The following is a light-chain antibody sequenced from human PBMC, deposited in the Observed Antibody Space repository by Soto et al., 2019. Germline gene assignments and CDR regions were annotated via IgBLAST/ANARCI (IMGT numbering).Light chain of an antibody. Sequence: EIVLTQSPATLSLSPGESATLSCRASQSVSGSLAWYQQKPGQPPRLLIYNTSKRAPSIPARFSGSGTGTDFTLTISSLEPEDFGVYYCQQRGTWPLTFGPGNKVCIK. CDR1: QSVSGS. CDR3: QQRGTWPLT. V-gene: IGKV3-11*01. CDR2: NTS. J-gene: IGKJ3*01.